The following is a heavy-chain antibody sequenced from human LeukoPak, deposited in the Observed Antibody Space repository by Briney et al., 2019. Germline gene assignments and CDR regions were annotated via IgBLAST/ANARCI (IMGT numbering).Heavy chain of an antibody. CDR1: GFTFSDYY. D-gene: IGHD5-12*01. J-gene: IGHJ4*02. CDR2: ISSSGSTI. Sequence: GGSLRLSCAASGFTFSDYYMSWIRQAPGKGLEWVSYISSSGSTIYYADSVKGRFTISRDNAKNSLYLQMNSLRAEDTAVYYCARDLPSPLRGYSGYEYYFDYWGQGTLVTVSS. CDR3: ARDLPSPLRGYSGYEYYFDY. V-gene: IGHV3-11*01.